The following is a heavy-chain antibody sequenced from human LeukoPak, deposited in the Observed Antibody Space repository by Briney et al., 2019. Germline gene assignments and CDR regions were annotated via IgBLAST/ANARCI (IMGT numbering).Heavy chain of an antibody. CDR1: GFTFSSYA. CDR2: ISYDGSNK. D-gene: IGHD6-13*01. V-gene: IGHV3-30-3*01. J-gene: IGHJ4*02. Sequence: GGSLRLSCAASGFTFSSYAMHWVRQALGKGLEWVAVISYDGSNKYYADSVKGRFTISRDNSKNTLYLQMNSLRAEDTAVYYCAKGEVAAAGTILYFDYWGQGTLVTVSS. CDR3: AKGEVAAAGTILYFDY.